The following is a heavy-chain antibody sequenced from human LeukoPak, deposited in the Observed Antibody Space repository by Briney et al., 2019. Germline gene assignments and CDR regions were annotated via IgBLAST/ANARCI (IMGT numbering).Heavy chain of an antibody. CDR3: ARRGSSGWYNDY. J-gene: IGHJ4*02. CDR2: INHSGST. V-gene: IGHV4-34*01. CDR1: GGSFSGYY. D-gene: IGHD6-19*01. Sequence: PSETLSLTCAVYGGSFSGYYWSWIRQPPGKGLEWIGEINHSGSTNYNPSLKSRVTISVDTSKNQFSLKLSSVTAADTAVYYCARRGSSGWYNDYWGQGTLVTVSS.